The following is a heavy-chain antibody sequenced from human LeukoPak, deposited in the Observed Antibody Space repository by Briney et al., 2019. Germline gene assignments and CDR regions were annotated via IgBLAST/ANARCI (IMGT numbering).Heavy chain of an antibody. CDR2: ISYDGSNK. Sequence: GGSLRLSCAASGFTFSSYGMPWVRQAPGKGLEWVAVISYDGSNKYYADSVKGRFTISRDNSKNTLYLQMNSLRAEDTAVYYCAKEHLDSSSWYQVYYYYGMDVWGQGTTVTVSS. CDR1: GFTFSSYG. J-gene: IGHJ6*02. CDR3: AKEHLDSSSWYQVYYYYGMDV. D-gene: IGHD6-13*01. V-gene: IGHV3-30*18.